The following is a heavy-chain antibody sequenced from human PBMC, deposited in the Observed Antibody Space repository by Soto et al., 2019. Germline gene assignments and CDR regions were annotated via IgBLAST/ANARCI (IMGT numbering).Heavy chain of an antibody. J-gene: IGHJ4*02. V-gene: IGHV4-39*01. CDR3: ASPEARTTNFDY. D-gene: IGHD1-1*01. CDR1: GGSISSSSYY. Sequence: QLQLQESGPGLVKPSETLSLTCTVSGGSISSSSYYWGWIRQPPGKGLEWIGSIYYSGSTYYNPSLKSRVTISVDTSKNQFSLKLGSVTAADTAVYYCASPEARTTNFDYWGQGTLVTASS. CDR2: IYYSGST.